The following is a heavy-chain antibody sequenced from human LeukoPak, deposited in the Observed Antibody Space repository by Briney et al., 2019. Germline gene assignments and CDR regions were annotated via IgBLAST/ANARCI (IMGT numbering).Heavy chain of an antibody. J-gene: IGHJ4*02. V-gene: IGHV3-9*01. CDR1: GFTFDDYA. CDR3: AKAYSSGWTWYFDY. D-gene: IGHD6-19*01. Sequence: GRSPRLSCAASGFTFDDYAMHWVRQAPGKGLEWVSGISWNSGSIGYADSVRGRFTISRDNAKNSLYLQMNSLRAEDTALYYCAKAYSSGWTWYFDYWGQGTLVTVSS. CDR2: ISWNSGSI.